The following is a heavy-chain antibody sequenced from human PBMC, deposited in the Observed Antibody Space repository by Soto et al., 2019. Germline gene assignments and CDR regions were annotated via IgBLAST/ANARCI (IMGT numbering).Heavy chain of an antibody. V-gene: IGHV1-8*01. CDR2: MNPNSGNT. D-gene: IGHD2-8*01. CDR3: ARGRRRPIVLMVYARVFDP. J-gene: IGHJ5*02. CDR1: GYTFTSYD. Sequence: GASVKVSCKASGYTFTSYDINWVRQATGQGLEWMGWMNPNSGNTGYAQKLQGRVTMTRNTSISTAYMELSSLRTEDTAVYYCARGRRRPIVLMVYARVFDPWGQGTLVTVSS.